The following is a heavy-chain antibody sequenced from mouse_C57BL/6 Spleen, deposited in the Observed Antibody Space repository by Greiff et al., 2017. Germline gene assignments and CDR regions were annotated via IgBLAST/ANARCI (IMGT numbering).Heavy chain of an antibody. V-gene: IGHV1-82*01. CDR2: IYPGDGDT. J-gene: IGHJ4*01. CDR3: ARDSSGYVNAMDY. Sequence: VQLQQSGPELVKPGASVKISCKASGYAFSSSWMNWVKQRPGKGLEWIGRIYPGDGDTNYNGKFKGKATLTAGKSSSTAYMQISSLTSEDSAVNFGARDSSGYVNAMDYWGQGTSVTVSS. D-gene: IGHD3-2*02. CDR1: GYAFSSSW.